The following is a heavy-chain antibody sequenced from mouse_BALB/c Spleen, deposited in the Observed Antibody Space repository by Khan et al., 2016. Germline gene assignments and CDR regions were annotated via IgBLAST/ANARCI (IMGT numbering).Heavy chain of an antibody. CDR3: ARSSYYGYYYAMDY. D-gene: IGHD1-2*01. CDR1: GYTFTNYG. Sequence: QIQLVQSGPELKKPGETVKISCKASGYTFTNYGMNWVKQTPETGLKWMGWTTPYTGEPTYADDFKGRFAFSLETSATTAYLQINNLKNEDTATYFCARSSYYGYYYAMDYWGQGTSVTVSS. J-gene: IGHJ4*01. CDR2: TTPYTGEP. V-gene: IGHV9-3-1*01.